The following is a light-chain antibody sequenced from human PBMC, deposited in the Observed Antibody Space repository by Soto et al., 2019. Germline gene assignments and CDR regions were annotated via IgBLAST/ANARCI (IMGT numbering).Light chain of an antibody. CDR2: SAS. Sequence: EIVLTQSPGTLSLSPGERATLSCRASQSVSSSYLAWYQQKPGQAPRLLMYSASSRATGIPDRFSGSGSGTDFSLSISRLEPEDFAVYYCQQYGSSPITFGQGTRLEIK. CDR3: QQYGSSPIT. CDR1: QSVSSSY. V-gene: IGKV3-20*01. J-gene: IGKJ5*01.